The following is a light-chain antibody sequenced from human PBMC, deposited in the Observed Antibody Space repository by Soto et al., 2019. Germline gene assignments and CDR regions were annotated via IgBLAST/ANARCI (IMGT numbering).Light chain of an antibody. CDR2: GAS. J-gene: IGKJ4*01. CDR3: QQYGSSPLT. CDR1: QSVSSSY. Sequence: IVSTQSPGTLSLSPGERATLSCRTSQSVSSSYLAWYQQKPGQAPRLLIYGASSRATGIPDRFSGSGSATDFTLTISRLEPEDFAVYYCQQYGSSPLTFGGGTKVDI. V-gene: IGKV3-20*01.